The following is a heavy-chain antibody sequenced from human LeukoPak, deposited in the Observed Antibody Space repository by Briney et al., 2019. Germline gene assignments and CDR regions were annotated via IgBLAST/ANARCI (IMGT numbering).Heavy chain of an antibody. J-gene: IGHJ4*02. CDR2: ISSSGSTI. CDR3: ARVLLADGYKEMAVVGYFDY. D-gene: IGHD5-24*01. V-gene: IGHV3-11*04. Sequence: GGSLRLSCAASGFTFSDYYMSWIRQAPGKGLEWVSYISSSGSTIYYADSVKGRFTISRDNAKNSLYLQMNSLRAEDTAVYYCARVLLADGYKEMAVVGYFDYWGQGTLVTVSS. CDR1: GFTFSDYY.